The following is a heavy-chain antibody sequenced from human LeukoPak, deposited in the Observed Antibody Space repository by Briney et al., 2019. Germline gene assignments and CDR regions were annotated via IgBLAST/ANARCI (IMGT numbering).Heavy chain of an antibody. V-gene: IGHV3-48*01. CDR2: ISSGSSTI. Sequence: GGSLRLSCAASGSTFSNYNMNWVRQAPGKGLEWVSYISSGSSTIYSADSVKGRFTISRDNAKNSLYLQMNSLRAEDTAVYYCARYGSSWSFDYWGQGTLVTVSS. J-gene: IGHJ4*02. D-gene: IGHD6-13*01. CDR1: GSTFSNYN. CDR3: ARYGSSWSFDY.